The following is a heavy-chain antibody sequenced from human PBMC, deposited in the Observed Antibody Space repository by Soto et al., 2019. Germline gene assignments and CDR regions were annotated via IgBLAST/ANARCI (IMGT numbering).Heavy chain of an antibody. V-gene: IGHV5-51*01. J-gene: IGHJ6*02. D-gene: IGHD6-19*01. CDR1: GYSFTSYW. CDR2: IYPGDSDT. CDR3: ARSRRGAYSSGWYSPSGYYNYGIDV. Sequence: GESLKISCKGSGYSFTSYWIGWVRQMPGKGLELMGIIYPGDSDTRYSPSLQGQVTISADKSISTAYLQWSSLKASDTAMYYCARSRRGAYSSGWYSPSGYYNYGIDVWGQGTKVTVSS.